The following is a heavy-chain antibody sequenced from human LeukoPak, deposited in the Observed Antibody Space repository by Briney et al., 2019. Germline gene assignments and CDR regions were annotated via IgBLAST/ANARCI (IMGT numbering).Heavy chain of an antibody. CDR2: INHSGST. CDR3: ARHLGDSSGWYTAGYYYYYYYMDV. CDR1: GGSFSGYY. D-gene: IGHD6-19*01. V-gene: IGHV4-34*01. J-gene: IGHJ6*03. Sequence: SETLSLTCAVYGGSFSGYYWSWIRQPPGKGLEWIGEINHSGSTNYDPSLKSRVTISVDTSKNQFSLKLSSVTAADTAVYYCARHLGDSSGWYTAGYYYYYYYMDVWGKGTTVSVSS.